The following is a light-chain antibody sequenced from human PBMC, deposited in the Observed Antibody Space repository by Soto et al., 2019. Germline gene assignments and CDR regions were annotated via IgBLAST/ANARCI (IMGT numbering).Light chain of an antibody. CDR3: SSYTSSSTRV. CDR1: SSDVGGYNY. Sequence: QSALTQPASVSGSTRQSITSSCTRTSSDVGGYNYVSWYQQHPGKAPKLMIYEVSNRPSGVSNRFSGSKSGNTASLTISGLQAEDEADYYCSSYTSSSTRVFGGGTKVTVL. J-gene: IGLJ3*02. CDR2: EVS. V-gene: IGLV2-14*01.